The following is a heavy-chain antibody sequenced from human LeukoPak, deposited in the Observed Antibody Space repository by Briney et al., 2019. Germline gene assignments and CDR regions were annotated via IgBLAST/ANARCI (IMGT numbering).Heavy chain of an antibody. CDR1: GFTFSYYA. Sequence: PGGSLRLSCAASGFTFSYYAMNWVRQAPGKGLEWVSGTGSGGSTYYADSVKGRFTISRDNSKNTLYLQMNSLIAGDTAVYFCAKDLLRSSLPRIQGDWVQGTLVTVSS. CDR3: AKDLLRSSLPRIQGD. V-gene: IGHV3-23*01. J-gene: IGHJ4*02. D-gene: IGHD2-21*01. CDR2: TGSGGST.